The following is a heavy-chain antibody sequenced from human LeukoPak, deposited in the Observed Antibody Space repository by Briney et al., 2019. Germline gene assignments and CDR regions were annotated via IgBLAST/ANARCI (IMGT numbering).Heavy chain of an antibody. J-gene: IGHJ3*02. Sequence: GGSLRLSCAASGFTFSSYWMSWVRQAPGKGLEWVANIKRDGTEKYFVDSGKGRFTIARDNAENSLFLQMNSLRAEDTAVYYCARARDYGSGKANAFDIWGQGTMVTVSS. CDR3: ARARDYGSGKANAFDI. D-gene: IGHD3-10*01. V-gene: IGHV3-7*05. CDR2: IKRDGTEK. CDR1: GFTFSSYW.